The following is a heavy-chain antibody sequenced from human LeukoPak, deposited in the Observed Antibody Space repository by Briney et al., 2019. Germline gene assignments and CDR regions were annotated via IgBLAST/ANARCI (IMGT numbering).Heavy chain of an antibody. CDR2: IRYDGSNK. J-gene: IGHJ6*02. V-gene: IGHV3-30*02. D-gene: IGHD5-12*01. CDR3: AKGSSGYGLGYYYYYGMDV. CDR1: GFTFSSYG. Sequence: GGSLRLSCAASGFTFSSYGMHWVRQAPGKGLEWVAFIRYDGSNKYYADSVKGRFAISRDNSKNTLYLQMNSLRAEDTAVYYCAKGSSGYGLGYYYYYGMDVWGQGTTVTVSS.